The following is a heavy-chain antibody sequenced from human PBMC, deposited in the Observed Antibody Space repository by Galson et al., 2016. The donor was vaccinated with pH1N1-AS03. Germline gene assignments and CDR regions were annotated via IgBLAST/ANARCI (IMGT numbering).Heavy chain of an antibody. CDR1: EGTFSNFG. Sequence: SVKVSCKASEGTFSNFGISWVRQAPGQGLEWMGGLIPIFGTANVAQKFKGRVTITADNLELSSLRSDETAVYYCARDNYYDTGAFYGYFDFWGQGTLLVVSS. CDR2: LIPIFGTA. V-gene: IGHV1-69*06. CDR3: ARDNYYDTGAFYGYFDF. J-gene: IGHJ4*02. D-gene: IGHD3-22*01.